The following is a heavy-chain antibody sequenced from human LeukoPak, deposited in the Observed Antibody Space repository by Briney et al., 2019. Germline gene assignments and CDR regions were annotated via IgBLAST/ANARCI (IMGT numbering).Heavy chain of an antibody. CDR3: ARDDY. CDR1: GFTLSNYA. Sequence: GGSLRLSCAASGFTLSNYAMNWVRQAPGKGLEWVSSISDRTDNIYYANSVKGRSTLSRDNTKNSLYLQMNSLRAEDTGIYYCARDDYWGQGTLVTVSS. J-gene: IGHJ4*02. V-gene: IGHV3-21*06. CDR2: ISDRTDNI.